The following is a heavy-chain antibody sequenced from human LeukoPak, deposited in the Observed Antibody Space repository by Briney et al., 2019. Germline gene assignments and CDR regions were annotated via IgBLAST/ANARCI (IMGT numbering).Heavy chain of an antibody. Sequence: GGSLRLSCAASGFTVSSNYMSWVRQAPGKGLEWVSVIYSGGSTYYADSVKGRFTISRDNSKNTLYLQMNSLRAEDTAVYYCARNRNRYYSSGYYRYFDLWGRGTLVTVSS. CDR3: ARNRNRYYSSGYYRYFDL. J-gene: IGHJ2*01. CDR2: IYSGGST. V-gene: IGHV3-53*01. D-gene: IGHD3-22*01. CDR1: GFTVSSNY.